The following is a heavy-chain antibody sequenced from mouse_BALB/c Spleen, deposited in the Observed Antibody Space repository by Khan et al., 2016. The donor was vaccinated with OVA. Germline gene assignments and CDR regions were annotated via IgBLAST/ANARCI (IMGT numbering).Heavy chain of an antibody. V-gene: IGHV3-2*02. D-gene: IGHD1-2*01. Sequence: EVKLLESGPGLVKPSQSLSLTCTVNGYSITSNYAWNWIRQFPGNKLEWMGYISYSGSTNYNPYLKSRPANPRYTSKNQFFLLLHSVTTEDSATYYCTRTARIKYWGQGTTLTVSS. CDR3: TRTARIKY. CDR1: GYSITSNYA. CDR2: ISYSGST. J-gene: IGHJ2*01.